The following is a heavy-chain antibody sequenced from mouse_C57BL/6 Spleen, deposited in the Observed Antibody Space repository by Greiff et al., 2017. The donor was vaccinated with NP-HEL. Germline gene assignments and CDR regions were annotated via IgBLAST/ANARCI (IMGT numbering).Heavy chain of an antibody. CDR2: IDTSDSYT. D-gene: IGHD1-1*01. CDR3: ARPYYYGSSYSGFAY. Sequence: VQLQQPGAELVRPGTSVKLSCKASGYTFTSYWMHWVKQRPGQGLEWIGVIDTSDSYTNYNQKFKGKATLTVDTSSSTAYMQLSSLTSEDSAVYYCARPYYYGSSYSGFAYWGQGTLVTVSA. CDR1: GYTFTSYW. V-gene: IGHV1-59*01. J-gene: IGHJ3*01.